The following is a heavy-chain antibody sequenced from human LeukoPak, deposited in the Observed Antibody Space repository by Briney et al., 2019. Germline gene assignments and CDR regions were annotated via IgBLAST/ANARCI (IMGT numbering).Heavy chain of an antibody. CDR2: IYSGGST. J-gene: IGHJ4*02. CDR1: GFTVSSNY. D-gene: IGHD3-10*01. V-gene: IGHV3-53*01. Sequence: GGSLRLSCAASGFTVSSNYMSWVRQAPGKGLEWVSVIYSGGSTYYADSVKGRFTISRDNSKNTLYLQMNSLRAEDTAVYYCARAAGSYAHIDYWGQGTLVTVSS. CDR3: ARAAGSYAHIDY.